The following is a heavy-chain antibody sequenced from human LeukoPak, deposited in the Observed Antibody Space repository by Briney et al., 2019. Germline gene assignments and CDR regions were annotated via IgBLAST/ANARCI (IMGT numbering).Heavy chain of an antibody. D-gene: IGHD4-17*01. CDR3: ARVPAFGGDYAH. CDR1: GFTFSSYS. CDR2: ISSSSTI. Sequence: GGSLRLSCAASGFTFSSYSMNWVRQAPGKGLEWVSYISSSSTIYYADSVKGRFTISRDNAKNSLYLQMNSLRAEDTAVYYCARVPAFGGDYAHWGQGTLVTVSS. V-gene: IGHV3-48*04. J-gene: IGHJ4*02.